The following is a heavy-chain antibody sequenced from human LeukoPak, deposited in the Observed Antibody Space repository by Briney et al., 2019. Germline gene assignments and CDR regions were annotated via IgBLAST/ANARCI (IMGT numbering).Heavy chain of an antibody. CDR3: ARVDYYNSSGYLY. CDR2: MNPNSGKT. D-gene: IGHD3-22*01. V-gene: IGHV1-8*01. J-gene: IGHJ4*02. CDR1: GYTFTSFD. Sequence: GASVKVSCKTSGYTFTSFDISWVRQAAGQGLEWMGWMNPNSGKTGYSQRFQGRVTMTRSTSISTAYMELSGLRSDDTAIYYCARVDYYNSSGYLYWRQGTLVTVSS.